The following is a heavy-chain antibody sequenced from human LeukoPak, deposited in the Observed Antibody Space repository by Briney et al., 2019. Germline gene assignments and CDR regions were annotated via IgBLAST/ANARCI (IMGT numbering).Heavy chain of an antibody. V-gene: IGHV3-74*01. D-gene: IGHD5-18*01. CDR3: ARDETAMVLGAFDI. J-gene: IGHJ3*02. CDR2: IKGDGSIT. Sequence: GGSLRLSCAVSGFTFRNAWMHWVRQAPGKGLVWVSRIKGDGSITVYADSVKGRFTISRDNAKNSLYLQMNSLRAEDTAVYYCARDETAMVLGAFDIWGQGTMVTVSS. CDR1: GFTFRNAW.